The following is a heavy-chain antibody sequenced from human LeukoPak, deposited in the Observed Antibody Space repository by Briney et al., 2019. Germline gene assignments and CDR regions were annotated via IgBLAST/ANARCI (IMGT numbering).Heavy chain of an antibody. D-gene: IGHD3-9*01. CDR3: TTDMLRYFDWLLRN. V-gene: IGHV3-15*01. Sequence: GGSLRLSCAASGFTFSNAWMSWVRQAPGKGLEWVGRIKSKTDGGTTDYAAPVKGRFTISRDDSKNTLYLQMNSLKTEDTAVYYCTTDMLRYFDWLLRNWGQGTLVTVSS. J-gene: IGHJ4*02. CDR1: GFTFSNAW. CDR2: IKSKTDGGTT.